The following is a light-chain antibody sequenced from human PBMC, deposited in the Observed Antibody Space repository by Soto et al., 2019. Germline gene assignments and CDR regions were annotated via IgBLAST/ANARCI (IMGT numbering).Light chain of an antibody. V-gene: IGLV6-57*04. J-gene: IGLJ2*01. CDR1: SGSIASNY. Sequence: LTQPHSVSESPGKTVTISCTRSSGSIASNYVQWYQQRPGSAPTPVIYEDNERPSGVPDRFSGSIDSSSNSASLTISGLKTDDEADYYCQSYHSGNVVFGGGTKATVL. CDR3: QSYHSGNVV. CDR2: EDN.